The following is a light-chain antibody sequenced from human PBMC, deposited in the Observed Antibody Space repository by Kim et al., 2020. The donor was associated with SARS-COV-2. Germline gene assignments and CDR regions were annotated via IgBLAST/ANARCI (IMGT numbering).Light chain of an antibody. V-gene: IGKV3-15*01. J-gene: IGKJ4*01. Sequence: VSPGKRVTLSCRASRHVGNNLAWYQQKPGQVPRLLIYGASTRATGVPARFSGSGSGTEFILTISSLQSEDFAVYYCQQYSEWPLSFGGGTKVDIK. CDR2: GAS. CDR1: RHVGNN. CDR3: QQYSEWPLS.